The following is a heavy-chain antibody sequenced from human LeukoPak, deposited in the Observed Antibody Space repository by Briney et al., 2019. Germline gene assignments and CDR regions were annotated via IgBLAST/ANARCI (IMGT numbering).Heavy chain of an antibody. CDR1: GGTFSSYA. CDR2: IIPIFGTA. D-gene: IGHD5-24*01. V-gene: IGHV1-69*01. Sequence: ASGKVSCKASGGTFSSYAISWVRQAPGQGLEWMGGIIPIFGTANYAQKFQGRVTITADESTSTAYMELSSLRSEDTAVYYCARGIDGYTNPNLHAFDIWGQGTMVTVSS. J-gene: IGHJ3*02. CDR3: ARGIDGYTNPNLHAFDI.